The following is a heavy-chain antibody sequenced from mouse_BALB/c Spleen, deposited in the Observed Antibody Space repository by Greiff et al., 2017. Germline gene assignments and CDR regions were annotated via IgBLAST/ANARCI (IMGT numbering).Heavy chain of an antibody. J-gene: IGHJ3*01. Sequence: DVHLVESGAELVKPGASVKLSCTASGFNIKDTYMHWVKQRPEQGLEWIGRIDPANGNTKYDPKFQGKATITADTSSNTAYLQLSSLTSEDTAVYYCARGDYRYAWFAYWGQGTLVTVSA. CDR3: ARGDYRYAWFAY. V-gene: IGHV14-3*02. CDR2: IDPANGNT. D-gene: IGHD2-14*01. CDR1: GFNIKDTY.